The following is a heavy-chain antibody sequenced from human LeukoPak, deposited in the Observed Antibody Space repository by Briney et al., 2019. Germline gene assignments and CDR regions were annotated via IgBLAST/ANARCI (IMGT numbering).Heavy chain of an antibody. D-gene: IGHD6-19*01. J-gene: IGHJ4*02. V-gene: IGHV1-2*02. CDR3: ARGAQWLLSSPLDY. CDR2: INTNSGGT. Sequence: ASVKVSCKASGYTFTGYYMHWVRQAPGQGLEWMGRINTNSGGTNFAQKFQGRVTMTRDMSTSTVYMELSSLRSEDTAVYYCARGAQWLLSSPLDYWGQGTLVTVSS. CDR1: GYTFTGYY.